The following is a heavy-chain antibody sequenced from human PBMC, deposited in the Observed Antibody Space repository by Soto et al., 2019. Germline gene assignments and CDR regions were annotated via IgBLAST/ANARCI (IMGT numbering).Heavy chain of an antibody. J-gene: IGHJ4*02. CDR1: GFSLTTSGVG. D-gene: IGHD3-3*01. V-gene: IGHV2-5*02. CDR2: IYWDDDK. Sequence: QITLNESGPTQVKHRQTLKLTCTFSGFSLTTSGVGVGWIRQSPGKAPEWLALIYWDDDKRYSPSLKSRLTIAKEPSKNQMVLTMADFDPADTATYYCAHRVLRTVFGLVTTTAIYFDFWGQGTPVAVSS. CDR3: AHRVLRTVFGLVTTTAIYFDF.